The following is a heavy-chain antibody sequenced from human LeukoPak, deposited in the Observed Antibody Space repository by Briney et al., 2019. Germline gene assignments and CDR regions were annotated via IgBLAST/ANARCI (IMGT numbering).Heavy chain of an antibody. CDR3: ARGILGCSSTSCSNWFDP. Sequence: SETLSLTCTVSGGSISSYYWSWIRQPPGNGLEWIGYIYYSGSTNYNPSLKSRVTISVDTSKNQFSLKLSSVTAADTAVYYCARGILGCSSTSCSNWFDPWGQGTLVTVSS. D-gene: IGHD2-2*01. CDR1: GGSISSYY. V-gene: IGHV4-59*01. CDR2: IYYSGST. J-gene: IGHJ5*02.